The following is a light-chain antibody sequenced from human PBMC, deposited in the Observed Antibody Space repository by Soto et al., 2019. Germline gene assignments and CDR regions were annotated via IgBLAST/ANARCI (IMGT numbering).Light chain of an antibody. J-gene: IGKJ1*01. CDR1: QTISSC. Sequence: DIQMTQSPSTLSGSVGDRVTITCLASQTISSCLAWYQQKPGKAPKLLIYKASTLNSGVPSRFSGSGSGTEFTLTISSLQPDDFATYYCQHYNSYSEAFGPGTKVELK. V-gene: IGKV1-5*03. CDR2: KAS. CDR3: QHYNSYSEA.